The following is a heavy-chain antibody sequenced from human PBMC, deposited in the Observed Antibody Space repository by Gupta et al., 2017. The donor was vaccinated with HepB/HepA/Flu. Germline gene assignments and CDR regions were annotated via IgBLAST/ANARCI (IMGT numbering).Heavy chain of an antibody. D-gene: IGHD3-3*01. J-gene: IGHJ6*03. CDR2: IYYSGST. V-gene: IGHV4-31*03. CDR3: ARVTYDFWSGYYPENYYYYYYMDV. Sequence: QVQLQESGPGLVKPSQTLSLTCTVSGGSISSGGYYWSWIRQHLGKGLEWIGYIYYSGSTYYNPSLKSRVTISVDTSKNQFSLKLSSVTAADTAVYYCARVTYDFWSGYYPENYYYYYYMDVWGKGTTVTVSS. CDR1: GGSISSGGYY.